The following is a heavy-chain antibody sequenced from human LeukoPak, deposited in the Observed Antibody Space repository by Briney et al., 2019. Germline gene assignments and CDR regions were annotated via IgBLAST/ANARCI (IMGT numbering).Heavy chain of an antibody. V-gene: IGHV4-39*02. CDR1: GGSISSSAYN. CDR3: ARGNCGGDCYSDNYYYGMDV. D-gene: IGHD2-21*02. J-gene: IGHJ6*02. CDR2: IYYSGST. Sequence: SETLSLTCTVSGGSISSSAYNWGWLRQPPGRGLEWIGSIYYSGSTYYNPSLKSRVTISVDTSKNHFSLKLSSVTAADTAVYYCARGNCGGDCYSDNYYYGMDVWGQGTTVTVSS.